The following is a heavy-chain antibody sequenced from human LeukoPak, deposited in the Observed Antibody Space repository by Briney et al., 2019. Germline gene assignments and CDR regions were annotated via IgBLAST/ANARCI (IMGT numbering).Heavy chain of an antibody. CDR2: IGSDNKP. D-gene: IGHD3-10*02. Sequence: GGSLRLSCEASGFTFSAYAMTWVRQAPGKGLEWVSSIGSDNKPHYSESVKGRFAISRDNSKNILFLHLNSLRAEDTALYYCARDLHYYVAMDVLGQGTTVTVSS. CDR3: ARDLHYYVAMDV. V-gene: IGHV3-23*01. CDR1: GFTFSAYA. J-gene: IGHJ6*02.